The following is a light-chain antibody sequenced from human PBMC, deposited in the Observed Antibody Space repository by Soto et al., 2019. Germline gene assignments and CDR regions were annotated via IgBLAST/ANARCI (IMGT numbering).Light chain of an antibody. V-gene: IGKV3-20*01. Sequence: EVVLTQSPGTLSLSPGERATLSCRASQSVRNNCLAWYQQKPGQSPKLLIFGSSDRATGIPDRFSGSGSGTDFTLTISRLEPEDFAVYYCQQYGSSPPYTFGQGTKLEIK. CDR1: QSVRNNC. J-gene: IGKJ2*01. CDR3: QQYGSSPPYT. CDR2: GSS.